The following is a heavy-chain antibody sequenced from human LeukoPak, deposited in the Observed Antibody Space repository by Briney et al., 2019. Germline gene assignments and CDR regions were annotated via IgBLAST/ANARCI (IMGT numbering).Heavy chain of an antibody. V-gene: IGHV1-2*02. CDR1: GYTFTAYY. CDR3: ARAPTYYYDSSGYYIDY. D-gene: IGHD3-22*01. CDR2: INPNSDGT. Sequence: ASVKVSCKASGYTFTAYYIHWVRQAPGQGLEWMGWINPNSDGTNYAQKFQGRVTVTRDTSISTAYMGLSRLRSDDTAVYYCARAPTYYYDSSGYYIDYWGQGTLVTVSS. J-gene: IGHJ4*02.